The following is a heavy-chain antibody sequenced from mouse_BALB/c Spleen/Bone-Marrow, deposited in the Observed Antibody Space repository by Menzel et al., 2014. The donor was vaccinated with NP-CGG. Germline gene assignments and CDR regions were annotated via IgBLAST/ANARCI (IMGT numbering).Heavy chain of an antibody. V-gene: IGHV2-2*02. CDR1: GFSLTSYG. J-gene: IGHJ3*01. D-gene: IGHD2-1*01. CDR3: ARNQGNYVSWFAY. CDR2: IWGGVST. Sequence: VQLQESGPGLVQPSQSLSITCTVSGFSLTSYGVHWVRQSPGKGLEWLGVIWGGVSTDYNAAFISRLSISKDNSKNQVFFKMNSLQANDTARYYCARNQGNYVSWFAYWGQGTLVTVSA.